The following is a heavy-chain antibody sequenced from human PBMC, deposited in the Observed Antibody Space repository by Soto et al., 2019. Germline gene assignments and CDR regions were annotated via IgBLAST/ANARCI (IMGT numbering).Heavy chain of an antibody. J-gene: IGHJ6*02. CDR3: ARKGYIGNFGLDV. D-gene: IGHD5-12*01. CDR1: GYTCRNYD. Sequence: QVQLVQSGAEVNRPGASVKVACKASGYTCRNYDVAWVRRAPGHGLEWMGWISSSKGKTYYQESLQGRVTMTMDTGTNTAYMEVRGLRSEDTAVYYCARKGYIGNFGLDVWGQGTPVTVSS. V-gene: IGHV1-18*01. CDR2: ISSSKGKT.